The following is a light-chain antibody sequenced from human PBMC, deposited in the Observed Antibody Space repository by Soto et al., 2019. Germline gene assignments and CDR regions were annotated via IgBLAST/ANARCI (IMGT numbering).Light chain of an antibody. Sequence: ESVLTQSPGTLSLSPGERATLSCRASQSVSSSYLAWYQQKPGQAPRLLIYGASSRATGIPDRFSGSGSGTDFTLTISRLEPEDFAVYYCQQYGSSPXTXGQGTRLEIK. CDR1: QSVSSSY. CDR2: GAS. CDR3: QQYGSSPXT. J-gene: IGKJ5*01. V-gene: IGKV3-20*01.